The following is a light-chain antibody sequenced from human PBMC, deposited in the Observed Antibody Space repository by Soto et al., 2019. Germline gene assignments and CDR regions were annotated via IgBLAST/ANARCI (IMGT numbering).Light chain of an antibody. CDR1: SSDVGGYDY. V-gene: IGLV2-14*03. CDR2: DVA. J-gene: IGLJ1*01. CDR3: SSYTSRRTYV. Sequence: QSVLTQPAPVSGSPGQSITISCTGSSSDVGGYDYVSWFQQHPGKAPKLVINDVANRPSGVSNRFSGSKSGNTASLTIFGLQAEDEADYYCSSYTSRRTYVFGTGTKVTVL.